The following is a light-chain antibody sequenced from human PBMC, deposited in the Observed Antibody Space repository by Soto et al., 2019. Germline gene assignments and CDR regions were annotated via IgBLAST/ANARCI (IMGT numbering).Light chain of an antibody. V-gene: IGKV2-30*01. Sequence: DVVVTQSPLSLPVTLGQPASISCRSSQSLLYSDGNTYLHWFQQRPGQSPKRLIYKVSNRDSGVPDRFSGSGSGTAFTLKISRGEAEDIWVYYCMQGTRCPITFGQGTRLEIK. J-gene: IGKJ5*01. CDR3: MQGTRCPIT. CDR1: QSLLYSDGNTY. CDR2: KVS.